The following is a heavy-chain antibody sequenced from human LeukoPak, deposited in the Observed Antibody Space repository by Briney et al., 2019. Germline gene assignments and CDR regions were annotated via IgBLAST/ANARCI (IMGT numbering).Heavy chain of an antibody. CDR2: ISGSGGSI. V-gene: IGHV3-23*01. CDR3: AKAIPVGATTDAAD. CDR1: RFTFSSYA. Sequence: PGGSLRLFCAASRFTFSSYAMIWVRQAPGEGLEWVSAISGSGGSIYYADSVKGRLTISRDNSKNTLYLQINSLRAEDTAVHYCAKAIPVGATTDAADWGQATLVTVSS. J-gene: IGHJ4*02. D-gene: IGHD1-26*01.